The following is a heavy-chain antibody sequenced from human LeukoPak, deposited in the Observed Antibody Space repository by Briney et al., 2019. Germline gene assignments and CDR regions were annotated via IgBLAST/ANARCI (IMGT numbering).Heavy chain of an antibody. CDR1: GGSISSGSYY. CDR3: ARDPRGIAVAGTGAFDI. V-gene: IGHV4-61*02. J-gene: IGHJ3*02. CDR2: IYTSGST. D-gene: IGHD6-19*01. Sequence: RASETLSLTCTVSGGSISSGSYYWSWIRQPAGKGLEWIGRIYTSGSTNYNPSLKSRVTISVDTSKNQFSLKLSSVTAADTAVYYCARDPRGIAVAGTGAFDIWGQGTMVTVSS.